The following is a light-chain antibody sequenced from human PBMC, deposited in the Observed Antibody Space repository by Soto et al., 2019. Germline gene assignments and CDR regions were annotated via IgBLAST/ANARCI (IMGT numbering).Light chain of an antibody. CDR2: DAS. V-gene: IGKV1-33*01. CDR3: QQYDNLPIT. J-gene: IGKJ5*01. CDR1: QDMSNE. Sequence: DIQMTQSPSSLSASVGDRVTITCQASQDMSNEVNWYQQKPGKVPKLLIYDASNLETGVPSRFSGSGSGTDFTVTISSLQPEDSATYYCQQYDNLPITFGQGTRLEIK.